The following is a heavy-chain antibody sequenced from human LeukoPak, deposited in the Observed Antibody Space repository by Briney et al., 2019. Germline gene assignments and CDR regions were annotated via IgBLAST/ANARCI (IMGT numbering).Heavy chain of an antibody. J-gene: IGHJ4*02. CDR3: ARGCSTSCYEGEFDY. CDR1: GYTFTGYY. V-gene: IGHV7-4-1*02. Sequence: ASVKVSCKASGYTFTGYYMHWVRQAPGQGLEWMGWNNTNTGNPTYAQGFTGRFVFSLDTSVSTAYLQISSLKAEDTAVYYCARGCSTSCYEGEFDYWGQGTLVTVSS. CDR2: NNTNTGNP. D-gene: IGHD2-2*01.